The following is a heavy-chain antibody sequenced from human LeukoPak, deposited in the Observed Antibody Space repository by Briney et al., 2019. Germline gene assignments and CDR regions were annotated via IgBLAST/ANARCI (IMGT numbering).Heavy chain of an antibody. V-gene: IGHV7-4-1*02. Sequence: ASVKVSCKASGYTFTSYGISWVRQAPGQGLEWMGWINTNTGNPTYAQGFTGRFVFSLDTSVSTAYLQISSLKAEDTAVYYCARGSSWYLVYYYMDVWGKGTTVTVSS. CDR2: INTNTGNP. D-gene: IGHD6-13*01. CDR3: ARGSSWYLVYYYMDV. CDR1: GYTFTSYG. J-gene: IGHJ6*03.